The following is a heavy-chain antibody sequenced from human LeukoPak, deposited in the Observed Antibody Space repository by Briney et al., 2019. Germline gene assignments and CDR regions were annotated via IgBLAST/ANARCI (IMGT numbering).Heavy chain of an antibody. CDR2: IYYSGST. CDR1: GGSISSSSYY. J-gene: IGHJ6*02. V-gene: IGHV4-39*07. Sequence: SETLSLTCTVSGGSISSSSYYWGWIRQPPGKELEWIGSIYYSGSTNYNPSLKSRVTISVDTSKNQFSLKLSSVTAADTAVYYCARKHSSSWYYYYYGMDVWGQGTTVTVSS. D-gene: IGHD6-13*01. CDR3: ARKHSSSWYYYYYGMDV.